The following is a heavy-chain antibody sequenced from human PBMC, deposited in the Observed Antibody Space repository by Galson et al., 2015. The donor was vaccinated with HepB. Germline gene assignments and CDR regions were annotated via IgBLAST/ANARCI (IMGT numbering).Heavy chain of an antibody. J-gene: IGHJ4*02. CDR3: AKLGSSSYYDFWSGYLDY. V-gene: IGHV3-23*01. D-gene: IGHD3-3*01. Sequence: SLRLSCAASGSTFSSYAMSWVRQAPGKGLEWVSAISGSGGSTYYADSVKGRFTISRDNSKNTLYLQMNSLRAEDTAVYYCAKLGSSSYYDFWSGYLDYWGQGTLVTVAS. CDR2: ISGSGGST. CDR1: GSTFSSYA.